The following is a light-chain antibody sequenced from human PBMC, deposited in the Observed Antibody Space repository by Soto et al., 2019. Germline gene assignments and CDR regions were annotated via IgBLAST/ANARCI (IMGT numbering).Light chain of an antibody. CDR2: DVS. CDR3: QHTTDFP. CDR1: SSSKW. V-gene: IGKV1-5*01. Sequence: IQMTQSPSTLAASVGDTVTMTCRSSSKWLAWYQKKPGKAPKLLIYDVSNLERGVPPRFSGSTSGAESTLTITGLQPDDLGTYYCQHTTDFPFGQGTKVDIK. J-gene: IGKJ2*01.